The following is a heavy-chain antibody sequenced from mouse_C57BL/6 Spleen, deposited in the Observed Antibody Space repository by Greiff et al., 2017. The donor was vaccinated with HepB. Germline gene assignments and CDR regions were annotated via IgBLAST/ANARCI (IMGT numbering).Heavy chain of an antibody. CDR3: ARDADGYYIDY. D-gene: IGHD2-3*01. CDR2: ISDGGSYT. V-gene: IGHV5-4*01. Sequence: EVKVVESGGGLVKPGGSLKLSCAASGFTFSSYAMSWVRQTPEKRLEWVATISDGGSYTYYPDNVKGRFTISRDNAKNNLYLQMSHLKSEDTAMYYCARDADGYYIDYWGQGTTLTVSS. J-gene: IGHJ2*01. CDR1: GFTFSSYA.